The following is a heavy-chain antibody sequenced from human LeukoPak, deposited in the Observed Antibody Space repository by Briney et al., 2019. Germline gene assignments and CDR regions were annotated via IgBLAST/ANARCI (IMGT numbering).Heavy chain of an antibody. J-gene: IGHJ3*02. V-gene: IGHV3-23*01. CDR1: GFTFSSYG. Sequence: GGSLRLSCAASGFTFSSYGMSWVRQAPGKGPEWVSGISGSGGSTYYADSVKGRFTISRDNSKNTLYVQMNSLRGGDTAVYYCAKVDYDSSGYYPWGAFDIWGQGTMVTVSS. CDR3: AKVDYDSSGYYPWGAFDI. D-gene: IGHD3-22*01. CDR2: ISGSGGST.